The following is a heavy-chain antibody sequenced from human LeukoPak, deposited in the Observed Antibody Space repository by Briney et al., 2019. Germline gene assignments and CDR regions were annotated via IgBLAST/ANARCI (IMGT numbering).Heavy chain of an antibody. CDR1: GGSISSSNW. Sequence: PSETLSLTCAVSGGSISSSNWWSWVRQPPGKGLEWIGEIYHSGSTNYNPSLKSRVTISVDKSKNQFSLKLSSVTAADTAVYYCARRDLWRGFGAPFDYWGQGTLVTVSS. CDR2: IYHSGST. V-gene: IGHV4-4*02. CDR3: ARRDLWRGFGAPFDY. D-gene: IGHD3-10*01. J-gene: IGHJ4*02.